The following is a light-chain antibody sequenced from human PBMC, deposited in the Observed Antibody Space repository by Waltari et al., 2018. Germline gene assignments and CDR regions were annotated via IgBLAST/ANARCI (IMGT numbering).Light chain of an antibody. CDR3: QQYLSRPDT. CDR2: WAS. V-gene: IGKV4-1*01. Sequence: DIVMTQSLDSLAVSLGERDTINCKYSQSVLYNSNNKNYLAWYQQRPGQPPKLLIYWASTRESGVPDRFSGSGSGTDFTLTITSLQAEDVAVYYCQQYLSRPDTFGQGTKLEIK. J-gene: IGKJ2*01. CDR1: QSVLYNSNNKNY.